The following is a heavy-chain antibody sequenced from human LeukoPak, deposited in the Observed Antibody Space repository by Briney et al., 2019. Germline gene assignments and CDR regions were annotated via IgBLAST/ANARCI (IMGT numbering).Heavy chain of an antibody. V-gene: IGHV3-30*02. J-gene: IGHJ4*02. CDR1: GFTFSYYG. CDR3: AREDPYSSGWSFDC. Sequence: PGGSLRLSCAASGFTFSYYGMHWVRQAPGKGLEWVAIIRHDGSTKYYADSVKGRFTISRDNAKNSLYLQMNSLRDEDTAVYYRAREDPYSSGWSFDCWGQGTLVTVSS. D-gene: IGHD6-19*01. CDR2: IRHDGSTK.